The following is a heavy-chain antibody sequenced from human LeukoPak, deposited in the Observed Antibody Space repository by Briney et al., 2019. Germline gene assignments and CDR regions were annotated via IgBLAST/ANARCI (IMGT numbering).Heavy chain of an antibody. D-gene: IGHD2-15*01. J-gene: IGHJ4*02. CDR1: GLTFSSYW. CDR2: IKQDGSEK. CDR3: SRAPKYCSGGSCSLNRFDY. V-gene: IGHV3-7*01. Sequence: GGSLRLSCAASGLTFSSYWMSWVRQAPGKGLEWVANIKQDGSEKYYVDSVKGRFTISRDNAKNSLYLQMNSLRAEDTAVYYCSRAPKYCSGGSCSLNRFDYWGQGTLVTVSS.